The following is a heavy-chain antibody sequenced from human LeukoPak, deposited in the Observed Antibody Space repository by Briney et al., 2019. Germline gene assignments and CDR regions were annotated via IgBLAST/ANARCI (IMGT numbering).Heavy chain of an antibody. CDR1: GFTLSGYS. CDR2: ISISGTI. V-gene: IGHV3-48*01. CDR3: STAKFDY. J-gene: IGHJ4*02. Sequence: GGSLRLSCAASGFTLSGYSMNWVRQAPGKGLEWVSHISISGTIYYADSVKGRFTISRDNAKNSLYLQMNSLRAEDTAVYYCSTAKFDYWGQGTLVTVSS.